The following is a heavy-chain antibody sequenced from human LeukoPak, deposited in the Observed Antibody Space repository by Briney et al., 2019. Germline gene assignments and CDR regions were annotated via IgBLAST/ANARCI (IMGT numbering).Heavy chain of an antibody. D-gene: IGHD3-16*02. CDR3: ARDRQDYDYVWGSYPLDY. CDR2: ISRSSSYT. Sequence: GGSLRLSCAASGFTFSDYYMSWIRQAPGKGLEWVSYISRSSSYTNYADSVKGRFTISRDNAKNSLYLQMNSLRAEDTAVYYCARDRQDYDYVWGSYPLDYWGQGTLVTVSS. J-gene: IGHJ4*02. CDR1: GFTFSDYY. V-gene: IGHV3-11*06.